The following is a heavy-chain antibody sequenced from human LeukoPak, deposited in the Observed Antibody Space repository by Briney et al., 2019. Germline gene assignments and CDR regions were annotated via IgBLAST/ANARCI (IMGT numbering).Heavy chain of an antibody. CDR3: ARDSPYCSGGSCYYYYGMDV. CDR1: GGSVSSGSYY. CDR2: IYYSGST. Sequence: SETLSLTCTVSGGSVSSGSYYWSWIRQPPGKGLEWIVYIYYSGSTNYNPSLKSRVTISVDTSKNQFSLKLSSVTAADTAVYYCARDSPYCSGGSCYYYYGMDVWGQGTTVTVSS. J-gene: IGHJ6*02. V-gene: IGHV4-61*01. D-gene: IGHD2-15*01.